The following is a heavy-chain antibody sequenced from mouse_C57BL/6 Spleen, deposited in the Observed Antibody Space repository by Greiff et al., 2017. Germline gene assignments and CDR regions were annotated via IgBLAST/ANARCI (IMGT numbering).Heavy chain of an antibody. Sequence: VKLVESGPGLVAPSQSLSITCTVSGFSLTSYGVSWVRQPPGKGLEWLGVIWGDGSTNSHSALISRLSISKDNSKSQVFLKLNSLQTDDTATYYCAKSMGGNYEYAMDYWGQGTSVTVSS. CDR1: GFSLTSYG. V-gene: IGHV2-3*01. D-gene: IGHD2-1*01. CDR2: IWGDGST. J-gene: IGHJ4*01. CDR3: AKSMGGNYEYAMDY.